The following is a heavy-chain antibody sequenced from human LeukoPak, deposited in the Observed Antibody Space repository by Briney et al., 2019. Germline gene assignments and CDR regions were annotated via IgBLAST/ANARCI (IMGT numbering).Heavy chain of an antibody. CDR2: ISSSSSYI. J-gene: IGHJ4*02. V-gene: IGHV3-21*01. CDR1: GFTFSSYS. CDR3: ARDPTTVTVFDY. Sequence: GGSLRLSCAASGFTFSSYSMNWVRQAPGKGLEWVSSISSSSSYIYYADSVKGRFTISRGNAKNSLYLQMNSLRAEDTAVYYCARDPTTVTVFDYWGQGTLVTVSS. D-gene: IGHD4-11*01.